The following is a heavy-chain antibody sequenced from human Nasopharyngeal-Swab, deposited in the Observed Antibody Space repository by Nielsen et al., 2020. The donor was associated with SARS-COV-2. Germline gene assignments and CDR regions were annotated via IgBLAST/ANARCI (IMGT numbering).Heavy chain of an antibody. D-gene: IGHD1-26*01. Sequence: GGSLRLSCAASGFTFSSYVMNWVRQAPGKGLEWVSYISSSGSTIYYADSVKGRFTISRDNAKNSLYLQMNGLRAEDTAVYYCARASLSGSSTGRRAFDIWGQGTMVTVSS. V-gene: IGHV3-48*03. CDR3: ARASLSGSSTGRRAFDI. CDR2: ISSSGSTI. CDR1: GFTFSSYV. J-gene: IGHJ3*02.